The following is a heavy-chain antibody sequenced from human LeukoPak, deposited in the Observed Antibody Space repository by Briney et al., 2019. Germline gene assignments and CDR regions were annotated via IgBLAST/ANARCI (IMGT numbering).Heavy chain of an antibody. J-gene: IGHJ2*01. Sequence: PSETLSLTCTVSGGSIFSYYFNWIRQPPGKGLEWIGYIYSNGITNYNPSLRSRGTISIATSKNQVSLRLRSVTAAGTAIYYCARRAYYDTSGYSPASGYFDLWGRGTLVTVSS. V-gene: IGHV4-4*08. D-gene: IGHD3-22*01. CDR2: IYSNGIT. CDR3: ARRAYYDTSGYSPASGYFDL. CDR1: GGSIFSYY.